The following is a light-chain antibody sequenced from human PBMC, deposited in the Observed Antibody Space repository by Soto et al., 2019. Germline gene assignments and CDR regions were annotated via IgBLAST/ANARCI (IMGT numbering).Light chain of an antibody. CDR3: QHYRTSLWT. Sequence: EIVMTQSPATLSVSPGERATLSCRASQSVDSKLAWYQQKPGQGPRLLIYGASCRATGIPARFSGSGSGTEFTLNIRSLQSEDFAVYYCQHYRTSLWTFGQGTKVEIK. CDR1: QSVDSK. V-gene: IGKV3-15*01. J-gene: IGKJ1*01. CDR2: GAS.